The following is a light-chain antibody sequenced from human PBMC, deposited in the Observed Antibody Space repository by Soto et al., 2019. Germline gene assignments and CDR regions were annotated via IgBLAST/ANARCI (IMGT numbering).Light chain of an antibody. Sequence: IQLTQSPSSLSASVGDRVTITCRASQGISSFLAWYQQKPGKAPKLLIYAASTLQSGVASRFSGSGSGTDFTLTISILQPEDFSTYYCPQLNSFPIPFGPGTKVDIK. V-gene: IGKV1-9*01. CDR3: PQLNSFPIP. CDR1: QGISSF. J-gene: IGKJ3*01. CDR2: AAS.